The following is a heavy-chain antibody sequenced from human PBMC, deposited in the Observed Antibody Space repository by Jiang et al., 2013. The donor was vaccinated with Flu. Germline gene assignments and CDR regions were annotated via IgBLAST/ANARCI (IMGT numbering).Heavy chain of an antibody. CDR2: INAGNGNT. Sequence: AEVKKPGASVKVSCKASGYTFTSYAMHWVRQAPGQRLEWMGWINAGNGNTKYSQKFQGRVTITRDTSASTAYMELSSLRSEDTAVYYCALFGSSWYYFDYWGQGTLVTVSS. CDR1: GYTFTSYA. V-gene: IGHV1-3*01. CDR3: ALFGSSWYYFDY. J-gene: IGHJ4*02. D-gene: IGHD6-13*01.